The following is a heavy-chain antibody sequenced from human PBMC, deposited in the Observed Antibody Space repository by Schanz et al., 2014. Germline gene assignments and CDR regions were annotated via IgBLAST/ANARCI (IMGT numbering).Heavy chain of an antibody. J-gene: IGHJ4*02. CDR1: GGSISTYY. V-gene: IGHV4-59*12. Sequence: QVQLQESGPGVVKPSETLSLTCTVSGGSISTYYWSWIRQSPGKGLEWIGYIYYSGSTYYNPSLKSRVTISVAPSKNQFSLMLGSVTAADTAVYYCARAAGPVDYWGQGTLVTVSS. CDR3: ARAAGPVDY. CDR2: IYYSGST. D-gene: IGHD6-13*01.